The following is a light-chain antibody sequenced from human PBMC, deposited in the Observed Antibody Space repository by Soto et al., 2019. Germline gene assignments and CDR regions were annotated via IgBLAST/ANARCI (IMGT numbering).Light chain of an antibody. Sequence: QSALTQPPSASGSPGQSVTISCTGTSSDVGGYNFVSWFQQNPGKAPKLMIYEVNKRPPGVPDRFSGSKSGNTASLTVSGLQAEDEADYYCSSYAGSNNFVVFGGGTKVTVL. J-gene: IGLJ2*01. CDR1: SSDVGGYNF. V-gene: IGLV2-8*01. CDR3: SSYAGSNNFVV. CDR2: EVN.